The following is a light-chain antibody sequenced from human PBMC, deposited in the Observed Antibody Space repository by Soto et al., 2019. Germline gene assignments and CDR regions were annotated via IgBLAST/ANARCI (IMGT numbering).Light chain of an antibody. Sequence: QSVLTQSASVSGSPGQSITISCTGTSSDVGGYNYVSWYQQHPGKAPKLIIYDVSIRPSGVSTRFSGSKSGNTASLTISGLQAEDEADYSCSSYTSTNSWVFGGGTKLTVL. J-gene: IGLJ3*02. CDR1: SSDVGGYNY. V-gene: IGLV2-14*01. CDR2: DVS. CDR3: SSYTSTNSWV.